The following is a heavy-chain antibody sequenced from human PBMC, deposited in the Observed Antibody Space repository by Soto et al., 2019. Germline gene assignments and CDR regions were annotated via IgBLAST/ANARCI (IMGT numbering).Heavy chain of an antibody. CDR1: GLTFSNYA. CDR3: ARESSSTVTTGGGGSAKDY. D-gene: IGHD4-17*01. CDR2: ISYDGTNR. Sequence: QVHLVESGGGVVQPGRSLRLSCAASGLTFSNYAMNWVRQAPGKGLEWVAFISYDGTNRCYPDSVKGRFTISRDNSKNTLYLQMNSLKTEDTAVYYCARESSSTVTTGGGGSAKDYWGQGTLVTVSS. J-gene: IGHJ4*02. V-gene: IGHV3-30-3*01.